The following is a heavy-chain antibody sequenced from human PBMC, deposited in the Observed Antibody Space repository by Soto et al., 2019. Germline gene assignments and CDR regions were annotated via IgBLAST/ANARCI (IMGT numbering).Heavy chain of an antibody. V-gene: IGHV3-7*01. CDR1: GFTFSTYW. J-gene: IGHJ4*02. Sequence: GGSLRLSCEPSGFTFSTYWLSWIRQAPGKGLEWVGNIKPDGSQSYIVDSVQGRFTTSRDNARNSVYLQMNSLRAEDTAVYYCVRDGHCVWQFDSWGQGALVTVSS. CDR2: IKPDGSQS. CDR3: VRDGHCVWQFDS.